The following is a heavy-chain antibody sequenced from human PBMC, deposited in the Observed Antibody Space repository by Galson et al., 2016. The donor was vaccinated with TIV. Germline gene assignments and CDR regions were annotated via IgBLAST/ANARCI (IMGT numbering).Heavy chain of an antibody. CDR1: GYTFTSYD. J-gene: IGHJ4*02. CDR2: MNPNSGDT. V-gene: IGHV1-8*02. CDR3: ARSGDYGDY. Sequence: SVKVSCKASGYTFTSYDINWVRQATEQGLEWMGWMNPNSGDTGYAQKFRGRVTMTRNTSVRTAYMELSSLGSEDTAVYYCARSGDYGDYWGQGTLVTVSS. D-gene: IGHD4-17*01.